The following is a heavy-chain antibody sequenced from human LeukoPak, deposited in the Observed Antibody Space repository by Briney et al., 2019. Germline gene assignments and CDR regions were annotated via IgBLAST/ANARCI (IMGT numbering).Heavy chain of an antibody. J-gene: IGHJ4*02. CDR1: GFTFSSYA. CDR2: ISGSGGST. V-gene: IGHV3-23*01. Sequence: GGSLRLSCAASGFTFSSYAMSWVRQAPGKGLEWVSAISGSGGSTYYADSVKGRFTISRDNSKNTLYLQMNSLRAEDTAVYYCATIDSGSFYFDYWGQGTLVTVSS. CDR3: ATIDSGSFYFDY. D-gene: IGHD1-26*01.